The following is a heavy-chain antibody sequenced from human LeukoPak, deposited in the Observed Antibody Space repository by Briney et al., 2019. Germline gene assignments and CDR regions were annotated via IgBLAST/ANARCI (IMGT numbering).Heavy chain of an antibody. CDR1: GHTFTGYY. J-gene: IGHJ4*02. CDR2: INPNSGGT. D-gene: IGHD2-2*01. CDR3: AREGYCSSTSCYYFDY. V-gene: IGHV1-2*02. Sequence: GASVKVSCKASGHTFTGYYMHWVRQAPGEGLEWMGWINPNSGGTNYAQKFQGRVTMTRDTSISTAYMELSRLRSDDTAVYYCAREGYCSSTSCYYFDYWGQGTLVTVSS.